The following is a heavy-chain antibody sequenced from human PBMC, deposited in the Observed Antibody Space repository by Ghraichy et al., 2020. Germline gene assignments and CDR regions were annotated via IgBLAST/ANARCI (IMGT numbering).Heavy chain of an antibody. Sequence: ASVKVSCKASGYTFTSYDINWVRQATGQGLEWMGWMNPNSGNTGYAQKFQGRVTMTRNTSISTAYMELSSLRSEDTAVYYCARVQIQLWFNYFYYYGMDVWGQGTTVTVSS. CDR3: ARVQIQLWFNYFYYYGMDV. V-gene: IGHV1-8*01. CDR2: MNPNSGNT. J-gene: IGHJ6*02. D-gene: IGHD5-18*01. CDR1: GYTFTSYD.